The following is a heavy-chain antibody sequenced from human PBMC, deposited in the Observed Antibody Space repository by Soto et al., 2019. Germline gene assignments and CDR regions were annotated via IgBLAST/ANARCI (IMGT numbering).Heavy chain of an antibody. CDR3: ARERVWLLRALEDDAFDI. J-gene: IGHJ3*02. Sequence: SVKVSCKASGGTFSSYAISWVRQAPGQGLEWMGGIIPIFGTANYAQKFQGRVTITADESTSTAYMELSSLRSEDTAVYYCARERVWLLRALEDDAFDIWGHGTMVTV. CDR1: GGTFSSYA. CDR2: IIPIFGTA. D-gene: IGHD1-26*01. V-gene: IGHV1-69*13.